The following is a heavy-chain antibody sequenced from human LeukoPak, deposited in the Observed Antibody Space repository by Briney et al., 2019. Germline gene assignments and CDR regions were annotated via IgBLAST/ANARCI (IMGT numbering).Heavy chain of an antibody. CDR2: IRYDGTNK. CDR1: EFTFSNYG. D-gene: IGHD3-10*01. V-gene: IGHV3-30*02. Sequence: GGSLRLSCAASEFTFSNYGMHWVRQAPGKGLEWVAFIRYDGTNKYYADFVKGRFTISRDNSKHTLYLQMNSLRAEDTAVYYCAKDEAYYYGSGSYYSSFYYFDYWGQGTLVTVSS. CDR3: AKDEAYYYGSGSYYSSFYYFDY. J-gene: IGHJ4*02.